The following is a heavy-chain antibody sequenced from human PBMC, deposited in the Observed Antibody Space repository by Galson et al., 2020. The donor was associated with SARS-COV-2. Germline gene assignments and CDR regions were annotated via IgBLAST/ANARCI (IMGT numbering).Heavy chain of an antibody. D-gene: IGHD6-13*01. CDR2: INPESGGT. V-gene: IGHV1-2*02. CDR1: GYTFTGYY. Sequence: ASVKVSCKASGYTFTGYYIHWVRQAPGQGLEWMGWINPESGGTKYAQKFQGRVSMTRDTSISTGYMELSRLRSDDTAVYYCARARVRAAAGRLNYYYYGMDVWGQGTTVTVSS. J-gene: IGHJ6*02. CDR3: ARARVRAAAGRLNYYYYGMDV.